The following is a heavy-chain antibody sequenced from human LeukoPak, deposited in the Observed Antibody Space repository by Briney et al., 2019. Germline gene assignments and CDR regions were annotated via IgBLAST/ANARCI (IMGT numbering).Heavy chain of an antibody. Sequence: GASVRVSCKACGYTFTSYGITWVRQAPGQGLEWMGWINPNSGGTNYAQKFQGRVTMTRDTSISTAYLDLSRLRSDDTAVYYCAPLTGDLPLDYWGQGTLVTVSS. V-gene: IGHV1-2*02. CDR1: GYTFTSYG. CDR3: APLTGDLPLDY. J-gene: IGHJ4*02. D-gene: IGHD7-27*01. CDR2: INPNSGGT.